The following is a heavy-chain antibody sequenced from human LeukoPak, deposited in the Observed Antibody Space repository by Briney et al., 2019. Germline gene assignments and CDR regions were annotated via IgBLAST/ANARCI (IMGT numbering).Heavy chain of an antibody. J-gene: IGHJ4*02. Sequence: ASVKVSCKTSGYTFTNYAIRWVRQAPGQRLECMGWINAGNGNIKYSQDFQGRVAFTSDTSASTSYMELSSLRSEDTAVYYCARDNSWASAGCTNFDYWGQGTLVTVSS. CDR2: INAGNGNI. CDR3: ARDNSWASAGCTNFDY. D-gene: IGHD6-13*01. CDR1: GYTFTNYA. V-gene: IGHV1-3*01.